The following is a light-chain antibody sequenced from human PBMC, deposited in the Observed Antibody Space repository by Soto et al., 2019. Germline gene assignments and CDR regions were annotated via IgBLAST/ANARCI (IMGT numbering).Light chain of an antibody. V-gene: IGLV2-14*01. CDR3: SSYTTSSTWV. J-gene: IGLJ3*02. Sequence: QSVLTQPASVSGSPGQSITISGTGTSSDVGGYKYVSWFQQHPGEAPKLMIYEVSNRPSGVSNRFSASKSGNTASLTISGLQAEDEADYYCSSYTTSSTWVFGGGTKVTVL. CDR1: SSDVGGYKY. CDR2: EVS.